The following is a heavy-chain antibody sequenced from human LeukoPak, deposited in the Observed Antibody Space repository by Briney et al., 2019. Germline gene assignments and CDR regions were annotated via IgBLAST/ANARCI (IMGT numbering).Heavy chain of an antibody. V-gene: IGHV3-30*18. CDR3: AKDKGAYGSETGFDI. D-gene: IGHD4-17*01. CDR1: GFTFSNYW. CDR2: SSYDGDNK. Sequence: PGGALRLSCEGSGFTFSNYWMSWVRQAPGKGLEWVAVSSYDGDNKYYADSVKGRFTISRDISKITLYLQMNSLRPEDTAVYYCAKDKGAYGSETGFDIWGQGILVTVSS. J-gene: IGHJ4*02.